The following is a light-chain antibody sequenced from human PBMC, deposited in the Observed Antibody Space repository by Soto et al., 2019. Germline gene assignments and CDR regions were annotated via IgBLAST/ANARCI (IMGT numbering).Light chain of an antibody. J-gene: IGKJ1*01. CDR3: QQYGSSPPWT. V-gene: IGKV3-20*01. Sequence: EIVLTQSPGTLSLSPGEIATLSFRASQSVISTYLAWYQQKPGQAPRLLIYGASSRATGIPDRFSGSGSGTDFTLTITSLQPDDFAVYYCQQYGSSPPWTFGQGTKVDIK. CDR2: GAS. CDR1: QSVISTY.